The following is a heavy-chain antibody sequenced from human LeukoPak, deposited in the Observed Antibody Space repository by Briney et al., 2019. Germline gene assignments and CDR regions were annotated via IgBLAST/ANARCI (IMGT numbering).Heavy chain of an antibody. V-gene: IGHV1-69*05. CDR1: GGTFSSYA. J-gene: IGHJ4*02. D-gene: IGHD3-10*01. CDR2: IIPIFGTA. CDR3: ARESPGMVRGVNYYFDY. Sequence: SVKVSCKASGGTFSSYAIRWVRQAPGQGLEWMGRIIPIFGTANYAQKFQGRVTITTDESTSTAYMELSSLRSEDTAVYYCARESPGMVRGVNYYFDYWGQGTLVTVSS.